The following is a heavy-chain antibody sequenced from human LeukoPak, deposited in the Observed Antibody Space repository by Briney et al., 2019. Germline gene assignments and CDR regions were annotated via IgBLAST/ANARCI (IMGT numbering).Heavy chain of an antibody. CDR3: ARGGYCSSTSCYVGFDP. Sequence: ASVKVSCKASGYTFTSYDINWVRQATGQGLEWMGWMNPNSGNTGYAQKLQGRVTITRNTSISTAYMELSSLRSEDTAVYYCARGGYCSSTSCYVGFDPWGQGTLVTVSS. D-gene: IGHD2-2*01. J-gene: IGHJ5*02. CDR2: MNPNSGNT. V-gene: IGHV1-8*03. CDR1: GYTFTSYD.